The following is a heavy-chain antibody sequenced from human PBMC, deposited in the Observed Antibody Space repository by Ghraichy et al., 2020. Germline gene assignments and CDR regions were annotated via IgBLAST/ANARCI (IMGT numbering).Heavy chain of an antibody. J-gene: IGHJ4*02. Sequence: GGSLRLSCAASGFTFSSDAMNWVRQAPGKRLEWFSFISGSGATTHYADSVKGRFTISRDNSKNTLYLQMSGLRAEDTAVYYCAKPDTSYHGVGTYFPFAYWGQGTLVTVSS. CDR2: ISGSGATT. D-gene: IGHD3-10*01. CDR1: GFTFSSDA. CDR3: AKPDTSYHGVGTYFPFAY. V-gene: IGHV3-23*01.